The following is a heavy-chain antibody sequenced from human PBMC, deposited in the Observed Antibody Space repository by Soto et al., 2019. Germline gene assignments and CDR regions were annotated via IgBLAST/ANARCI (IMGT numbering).Heavy chain of an antibody. CDR2: IIPIFGTA. J-gene: IGHJ4*02. D-gene: IGHD6-19*01. CDR1: GGTFSSYA. Sequence: SVKVSCKASGGTFSSYAISWVRQAPGQGLEWMGGIIPIFGTANYAQKFQGRVTITADESTSTAYMELSSLRSEDTAVYYCARRFSGWFDYFDYWGQGTLVTVSS. CDR3: ARRFSGWFDYFDY. V-gene: IGHV1-69*13.